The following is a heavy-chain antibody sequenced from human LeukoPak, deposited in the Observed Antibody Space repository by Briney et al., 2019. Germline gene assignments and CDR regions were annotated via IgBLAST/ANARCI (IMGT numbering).Heavy chain of an antibody. CDR1: GYTSTSYY. Sequence: GASVKVSCKASGYTSTSYYMHWVRQAPGQGLEWMGIINPSGGSTSYAQKFQGRVTMTRDTSTSTVYMELSSLRSEDTAVYYCARVGSHGIVVGYWGQGTLVTVSS. CDR2: INPSGGST. CDR3: ARVGSHGIVVGY. V-gene: IGHV1-46*01. J-gene: IGHJ4*02. D-gene: IGHD2-2*01.